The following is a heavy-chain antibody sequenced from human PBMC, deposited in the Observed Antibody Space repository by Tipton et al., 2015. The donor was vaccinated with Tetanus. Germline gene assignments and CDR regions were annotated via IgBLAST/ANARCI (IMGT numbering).Heavy chain of an antibody. CDR1: GASISSYY. Sequence: LRLSCSVSGASISSYYWNWIRQVPGKGLEWIGYTHHSGNTNYNPSLSGRVTTSVDTSKNQFSLNLTSVTAADTAVYYCARDQGGGRVVRLNWFDPWGQGTLVTVSS. CDR2: THHSGNT. CDR3: ARDQGGGRVVRLNWFDP. D-gene: IGHD6-6*01. J-gene: IGHJ5*02. V-gene: IGHV4-59*12.